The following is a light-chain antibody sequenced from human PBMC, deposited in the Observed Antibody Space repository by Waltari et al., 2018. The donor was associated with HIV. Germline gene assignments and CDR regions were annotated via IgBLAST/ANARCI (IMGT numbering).Light chain of an antibody. CDR2: INTDGSH. Sequence: LVLTQSPSASASLGASVKLTCTLRSGQTSTAIAWHQQQPEKGPRFLLKINTDGSHDRGDGIPDRFSGSSSGAERYLTISSLQSEDEADYYCQAWGAGIRVFGGGTKLTVL. V-gene: IGLV4-69*01. CDR3: QAWGAGIRV. J-gene: IGLJ3*02. CDR1: SGQTSTA.